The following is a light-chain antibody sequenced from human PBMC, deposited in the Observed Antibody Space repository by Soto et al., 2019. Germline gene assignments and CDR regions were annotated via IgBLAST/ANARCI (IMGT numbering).Light chain of an antibody. J-gene: IGKJ1*01. CDR3: MQGTLRPPT. V-gene: IGKV2-30*01. CDR1: QSLVSTDGNTY. Sequence: DVVMTQSPLSLPVTLGQPASISCRSSQSLVSTDGNTYLNWFQHRPGQSPRRLIYKVSVRNSGVPDRFSGSGSGTDFTLEISRVEAEDVGIYYCMQGTLRPPTFGQGTKVEIK. CDR2: KVS.